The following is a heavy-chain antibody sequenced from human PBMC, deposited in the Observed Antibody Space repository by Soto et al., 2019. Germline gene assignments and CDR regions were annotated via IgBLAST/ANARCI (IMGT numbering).Heavy chain of an antibody. CDR2: IYTSGST. CDR3: ARVYPPYGSGSYVLGHWFDP. Sequence: PSETLSLTCTVSGDSISSYYWSWIRQPAGKGLEWIGRIYTSGSTNYNPSLKSRVTMSVDTSKNQFSLKLSSVTAADTAVYYCARVYPPYGSGSYVLGHWFDPWGQGTLVTVSS. J-gene: IGHJ5*02. D-gene: IGHD3-10*01. CDR1: GDSISSYY. V-gene: IGHV4-4*07.